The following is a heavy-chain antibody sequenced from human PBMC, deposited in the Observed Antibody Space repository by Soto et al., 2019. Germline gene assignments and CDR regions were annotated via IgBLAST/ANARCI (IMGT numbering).Heavy chain of an antibody. J-gene: IGHJ5*02. CDR1: GYNFSDYY. Sequence: ASVKVSCKASGYNFSDYYIHWVRQAPGQGLEWLGWVSPKSGGTNYAQKCKGRVTMTRDTSSNTAYMDLSGLKSDDTAVFYCAREISGGGTLNWFDPWGQGTLVTVSS. CDR3: AREISGGGTLNWFDP. D-gene: IGHD2-8*02. V-gene: IGHV1-2*02. CDR2: VSPKSGGT.